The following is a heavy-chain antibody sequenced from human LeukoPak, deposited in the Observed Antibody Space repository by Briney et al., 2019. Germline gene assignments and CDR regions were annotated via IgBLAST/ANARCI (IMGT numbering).Heavy chain of an antibody. D-gene: IGHD3-10*01. V-gene: IGHV3-30*02. CDR1: GFTFSSYG. Sequence: GGSLRLSCAASGFTFSSYGMHWVRQAPGKGLEWVAFIRYDGSNKYYADSVKGRFTISRDNSKNTLYLQMNSLRAEDTAVYYCAKVNYYGSGRYYYYYMDVWGKGTTVTISS. CDR3: AKVNYYGSGRYYYYYMDV. J-gene: IGHJ6*03. CDR2: IRYDGSNK.